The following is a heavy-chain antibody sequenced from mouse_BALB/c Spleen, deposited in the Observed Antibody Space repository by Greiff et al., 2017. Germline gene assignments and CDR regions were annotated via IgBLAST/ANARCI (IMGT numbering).Heavy chain of an antibody. CDR2: IDPANGNT. CDR3: ARSPSYYGSAWFAY. J-gene: IGHJ3*01. D-gene: IGHD1-1*01. V-gene: IGHV14-3*02. CDR1: GFNIKDTY. Sequence: VQLKQSGAELVKPGASVKLSCTASGFNIKDTYMHWVKQRPEQGLEWIGRIDPANGNTKYDPKFQGKATITADTSSNTAYLQLSSLTSEDTAVYYCARSPSYYGSAWFAYWGQGTLVTVSA.